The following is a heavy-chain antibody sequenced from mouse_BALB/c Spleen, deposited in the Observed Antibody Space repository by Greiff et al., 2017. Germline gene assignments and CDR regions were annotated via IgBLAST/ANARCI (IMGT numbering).Heavy chain of an antibody. CDR3: ARGRDRYDGVFAY. CDR1: GFSLSRYS. D-gene: IGHD2-14*01. V-gene: IGHV2-6-4*01. CDR2: IWGGGST. Sequence: VKLVESGPGLVAPSPSLSISCTVSGFSLSRYSVHWVRQPPGKGLEWLGMIWGGGSTDYNSALKSSLCISKDNSKSQVFLIMNSLQTDDTAMYYCARGRDRYDGVFAYWGQGTLVTVSA. J-gene: IGHJ3*01.